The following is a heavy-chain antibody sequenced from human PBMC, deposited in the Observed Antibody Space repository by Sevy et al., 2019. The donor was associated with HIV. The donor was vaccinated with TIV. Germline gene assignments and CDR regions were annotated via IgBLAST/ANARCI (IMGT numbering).Heavy chain of an antibody. CDR1: GFTFSDYV. CDR3: ARDADWSLNY. J-gene: IGHJ4*02. CDR2: ISHDTTVK. Sequence: GGSLRLSCAASGFTFSDYVMHWVRQAPGKGLEWLARISHDTTVKYYADSLKGRFTISRDNSKNTLYLQMNSLRNEDTAVYHCARDADWSLNYWGQGTLVTVSS. V-gene: IGHV3-30*04. D-gene: IGHD3-9*01.